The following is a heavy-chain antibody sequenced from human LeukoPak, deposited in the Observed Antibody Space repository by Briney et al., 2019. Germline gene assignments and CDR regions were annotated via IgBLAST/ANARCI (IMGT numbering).Heavy chain of an antibody. CDR2: IKQDESEK. CDR3: AKVRWDNSGWYYLDY. J-gene: IGHJ4*02. CDR1: GFTFSSYW. D-gene: IGHD6-19*01. V-gene: IGHV3-7*01. Sequence: PGGSLRLSCVASGFTFSSYWMSWVRQAPGKGLEWVANIKQDESEKYYVDSVKGRFTISRDNAKNSLYLQMNSLRAEDTAVYYCAKVRWDNSGWYYLDYWGQGTLVTVSS.